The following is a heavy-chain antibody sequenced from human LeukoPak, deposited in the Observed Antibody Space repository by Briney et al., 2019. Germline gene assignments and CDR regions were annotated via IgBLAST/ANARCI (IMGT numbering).Heavy chain of an antibody. V-gene: IGHV4-61*01. Sequence: PSQTLSLTCTVSGGSISSGSYYWSWIRQPPGKGLEWIGYVHYSGSTNYNPSLKSRVTISVDTSKNQFSLKLTSVTAADTAVYYCARLRGAGSWYFDLWGRGTLVTVSS. D-gene: IGHD3-10*01. J-gene: IGHJ2*01. CDR3: ARLRGAGSWYFDL. CDR1: GGSISSGSYY. CDR2: VHYSGST.